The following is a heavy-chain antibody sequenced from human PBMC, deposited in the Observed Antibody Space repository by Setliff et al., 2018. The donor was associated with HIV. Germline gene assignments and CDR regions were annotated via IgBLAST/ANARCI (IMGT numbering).Heavy chain of an antibody. Sequence: SETLSLTCTVSGGSISGYYWSWIRQPPGQGLEWIGYIYYLGNTNYNPSLKGRVTLSVDTSKNQLSLKLSSVTAADTAVYYCARGRSRYYYDGSGYYVDYWGQGTLVTVSS. CDR2: IYYLGNT. CDR1: GGSISGYY. D-gene: IGHD3-22*01. J-gene: IGHJ4*02. CDR3: ARGRSRYYYDGSGYYVDY. V-gene: IGHV4-59*01.